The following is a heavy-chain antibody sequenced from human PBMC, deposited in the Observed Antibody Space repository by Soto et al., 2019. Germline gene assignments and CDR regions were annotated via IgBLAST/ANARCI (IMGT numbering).Heavy chain of an antibody. J-gene: IGHJ4*02. V-gene: IGHV4-59*08. CDR3: ARHSPRYSGYDFAY. Sequence: SETLSLTCTVSGGSISRYCWSWIRQPPGKGLEWIGYIYYSGSTNYNPSLKSRVTISIGTSKNQFSLKLSSVTAADTAVYYCARHSPRYSGYDFAYWGQGTLVTVYS. CDR1: GGSISRYC. D-gene: IGHD5-12*01. CDR2: IYYSGST.